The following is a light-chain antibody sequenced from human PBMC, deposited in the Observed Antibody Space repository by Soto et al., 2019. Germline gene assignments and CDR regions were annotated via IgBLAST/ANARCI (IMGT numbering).Light chain of an antibody. CDR3: QTWDTGIVV. Sequence: QSVLTQSPSASASLGASVKLTCTLSSGHSNYAIAWHQQQPEKGPRYLMKLNSDGSHSKGDGIPDRFSGSSSGAERYLTISGLQSEDEADYYCQTWDTGIVVFGGGTKLTVL. J-gene: IGLJ2*01. CDR2: LNSDGSH. CDR1: SGHSNYA. V-gene: IGLV4-69*01.